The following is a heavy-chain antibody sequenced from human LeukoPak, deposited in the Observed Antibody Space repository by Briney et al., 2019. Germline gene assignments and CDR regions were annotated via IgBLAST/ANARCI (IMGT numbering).Heavy chain of an antibody. D-gene: IGHD6-19*01. CDR1: GFTFSNFA. Sequence: GVSLRLSCAASGFTFSNFAMSWVRQAPGKGLEWVSALSDDGDNTYYPDSVKGRFTISRDNSKSTLYLQINSLRAEDTAVYYCAKDGNPGYSSGWYDYWGQGALVTVSS. J-gene: IGHJ4*02. V-gene: IGHV3-23*01. CDR2: LSDDGDNT. CDR3: AKDGNPGYSSGWYDY.